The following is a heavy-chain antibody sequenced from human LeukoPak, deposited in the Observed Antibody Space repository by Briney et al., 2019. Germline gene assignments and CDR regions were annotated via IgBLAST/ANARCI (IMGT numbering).Heavy chain of an antibody. V-gene: IGHV1-69*13. CDR1: GGTFSSYA. D-gene: IGHD6-13*01. J-gene: IGHJ4*02. CDR2: IIPIFGTA. Sequence: GASVKVSCKASGGTFSSYAISWVRQAPGQGLEWMGGIIPIFGTANYAQKFQGRVTITADESTSTAYMELSSLRSEDTAVYYCANSIAAAGTDYWGQGTLVTASS. CDR3: ANSIAAAGTDY.